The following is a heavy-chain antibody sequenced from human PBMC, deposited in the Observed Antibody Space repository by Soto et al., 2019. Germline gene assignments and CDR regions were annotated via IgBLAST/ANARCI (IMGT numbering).Heavy chain of an antibody. V-gene: IGHV4-39*07. CDR1: GGSIRSSGYY. D-gene: IGHD3-22*01. J-gene: IGHJ3*02. Sequence: SETLSLTCTVSGGSIRSSGYYWSWIRQPPGKGLEWIGSIYYSGSTYYNPSLKSRVTISVDTSKNQFSLKLSSVTAADTAVYYCARDAQYYYDSSGPDAFDIWGQGTMVTVSS. CDR3: ARDAQYYYDSSGPDAFDI. CDR2: IYYSGST.